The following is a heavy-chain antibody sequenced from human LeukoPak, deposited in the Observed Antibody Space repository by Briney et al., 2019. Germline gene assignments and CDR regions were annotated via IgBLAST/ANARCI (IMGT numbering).Heavy chain of an antibody. D-gene: IGHD4-17*01. J-gene: IGHJ3*02. CDR1: GFTFSDYY. CDR2: ISSSGSTI. Sequence: PGGSLRLSCAASGFTFSDYYMSWIRQAPGKGLEWVSYISSSGSTIYYADSVKGRFTISRDNAKNSLYLQMNSLRAEDTAVYYCARGGPDDYGDYRIPGGQPNDAFDIWGQGTMVTVSS. CDR3: ARGGPDDYGDYRIPGGQPNDAFDI. V-gene: IGHV3-11*01.